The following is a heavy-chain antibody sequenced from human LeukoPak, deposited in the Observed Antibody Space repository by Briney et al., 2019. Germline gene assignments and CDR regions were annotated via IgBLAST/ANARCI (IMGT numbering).Heavy chain of an antibody. CDR2: IIPIFGTA. J-gene: IGHJ3*02. Sequence: GASVKVSCKASGGTFSSYAISWVRQAPGQGLEWMGGIIPIFGTANYAQKFQGRVTITADESTSTAYMELSSLRSEDTAVYYCARGIAVAGSDAFDIWGQGTMVTVSS. D-gene: IGHD6-19*01. V-gene: IGHV1-69*13. CDR3: ARGIAVAGSDAFDI. CDR1: GGTFSSYA.